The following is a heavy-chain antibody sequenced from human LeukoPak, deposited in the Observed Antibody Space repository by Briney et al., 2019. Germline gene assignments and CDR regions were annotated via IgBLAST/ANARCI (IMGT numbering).Heavy chain of an antibody. J-gene: IGHJ4*02. Sequence: GGSLRLSCAASGFTFSSYAMHWVRQAPGKGLEWVAVISYDGSNKYYADSVKGRFTISRDNSKNTLYLQMNSLRAEDTAVYYCARDHTGAYCTNGVCYSFDYWGQGTLVTVSS. D-gene: IGHD2-8*01. V-gene: IGHV3-30-3*01. CDR2: ISYDGSNK. CDR1: GFTFSSYA. CDR3: ARDHTGAYCTNGVCYSFDY.